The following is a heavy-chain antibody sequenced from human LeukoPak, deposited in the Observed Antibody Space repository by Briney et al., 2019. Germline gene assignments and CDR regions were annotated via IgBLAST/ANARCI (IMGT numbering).Heavy chain of an antibody. Sequence: SETLSLTCAVYGGSFSGYYWSWIRQPPGKGLEWIGEINHSGSTNYNPSLKSRVTISVDTSKNQFSLKLSSVTAADTAVYYCARENGYGSGSYFGRPYYYYYYYMDVWGKGTTVTVSS. CDR2: INHSGST. CDR1: GGSFSGYY. CDR3: ARENGYGSGSYFGRPYYYYYYYMDV. J-gene: IGHJ6*03. V-gene: IGHV4-34*01. D-gene: IGHD3-10*01.